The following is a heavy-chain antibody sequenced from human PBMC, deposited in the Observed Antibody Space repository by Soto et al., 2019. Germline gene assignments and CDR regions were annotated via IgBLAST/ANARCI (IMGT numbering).Heavy chain of an antibody. CDR1: GYIFTSYG. V-gene: IGHV1-18*01. CDR3: ARPAFRDYQGRGFDY. J-gene: IGHJ4*02. Sequence: QVQLAQSGAEVKKPGVSVKVSCKASGYIFTSYGISWVRQAPGQGLEWMGWISAYNGNTNYAQNLQGRVTKTTDTSTSTAYMELRSLRSDDTAVYYCARPAFRDYQGRGFDYWGQGTLVTVSS. D-gene: IGHD4-17*01. CDR2: ISAYNGNT.